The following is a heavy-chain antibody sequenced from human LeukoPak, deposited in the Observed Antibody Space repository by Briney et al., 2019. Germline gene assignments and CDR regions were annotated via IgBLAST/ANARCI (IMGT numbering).Heavy chain of an antibody. J-gene: IGHJ4*02. Sequence: GGSLRLSCAASGFTFSTYWMHWVRQAPGKGLVWVSRIHSDGRSTSYADSVNGRFTISRDNAKNTLYLQMNSLRAEDTAVYYCARDRPGNTAIDYWGQGNLVTISS. V-gene: IGHV3-74*01. CDR3: ARDRPGNTAIDY. CDR2: IHSDGRST. CDR1: GFTFSTYW. D-gene: IGHD5-18*01.